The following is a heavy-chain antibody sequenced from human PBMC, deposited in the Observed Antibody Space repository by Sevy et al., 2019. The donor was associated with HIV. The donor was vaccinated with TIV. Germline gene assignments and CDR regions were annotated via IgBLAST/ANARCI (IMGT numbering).Heavy chain of an antibody. D-gene: IGHD3-22*01. Sequence: GGSLRLSCAASGFTFSSYSMNWVRQAPGKGLEWVSYISSSSSTIYYADSVKGRFTISRDNAKNSLYLQMNSLRDEDTAVYYCARELLTMIVVAYAFDIWGQRTMVTVSS. CDR3: ARELLTMIVVAYAFDI. CDR1: GFTFSSYS. CDR2: ISSSSSTI. J-gene: IGHJ3*02. V-gene: IGHV3-48*02.